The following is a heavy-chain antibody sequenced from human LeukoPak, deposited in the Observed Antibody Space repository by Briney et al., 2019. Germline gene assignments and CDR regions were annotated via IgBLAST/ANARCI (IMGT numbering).Heavy chain of an antibody. Sequence: PGGSLRLSCAASGFTFSSYAMSWVRQAPGKGLEWVSAISGSGGSTYYADSVKGRFTISRDNSKNTLYLQMNSLRAEDTAVYYCAKNNRSYYGDYVLTEYFQHWGQGTLVTVSS. D-gene: IGHD4-17*01. CDR3: AKNNRSYYGDYVLTEYFQH. J-gene: IGHJ1*01. V-gene: IGHV3-23*01. CDR1: GFTFSSYA. CDR2: ISGSGGST.